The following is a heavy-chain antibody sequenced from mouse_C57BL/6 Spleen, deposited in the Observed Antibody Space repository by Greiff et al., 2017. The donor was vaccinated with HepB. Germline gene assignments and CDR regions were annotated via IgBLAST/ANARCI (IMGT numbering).Heavy chain of an antibody. CDR2: IFPGSGST. CDR1: GYTFTSHW. V-gene: IGHV1-56*01. J-gene: IGHJ2*01. Sequence: VQLQQSGPELVRPGASVKISCKAPGYTFTSHWMQWVRQRPGQGLEWIGEIFPGSGSTYYNEKFKGKATLTVDTSSSTAYMQISSLNAEVSAVYFCARSGDYDEGYFDYWGQGTTLTVSS. CDR3: ARSGDYDEGYFDY. D-gene: IGHD2-4*01.